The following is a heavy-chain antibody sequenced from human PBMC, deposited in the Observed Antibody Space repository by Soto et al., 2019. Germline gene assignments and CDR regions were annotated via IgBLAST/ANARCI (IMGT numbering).Heavy chain of an antibody. J-gene: IGHJ4*02. V-gene: IGHV3-21*01. CDR1: GFSFSSSS. CDR3: ARDRSYYGSGSYYYFDW. CDR2: ISGTSDYI. Sequence: EVQLVESGGGLVKPGGSLRISCAGSGFSFSSSSMNWVRQSPRKGLEWVSSISGTSDYIDYADSVKGRFTISRVNAKNSLYLQMTSLTVEDSAVYFCARDRSYYGSGSYYYFDWWGQGTLVTVSS. D-gene: IGHD3-10*01.